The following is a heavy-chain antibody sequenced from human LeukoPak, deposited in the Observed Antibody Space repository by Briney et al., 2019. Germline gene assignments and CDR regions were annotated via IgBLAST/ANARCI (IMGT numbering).Heavy chain of an antibody. CDR2: ISNSDTTI. Sequence: QPGGSLRLSCAASEXTFRSYEMNWVRQAPGKGLEWISYISNSDTTIDYADSVKGRFTISRDNAKNSLYLQMNSLRVEDTAVYYCARGLVGYYAMDVWGQGTTVTVSS. J-gene: IGHJ6*02. CDR3: ARGLVGYYAMDV. D-gene: IGHD3-10*01. CDR1: EXTFRSYE. V-gene: IGHV3-48*03.